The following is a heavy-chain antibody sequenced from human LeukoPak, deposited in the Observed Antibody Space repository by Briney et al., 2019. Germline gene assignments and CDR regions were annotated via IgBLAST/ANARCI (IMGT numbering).Heavy chain of an antibody. CDR1: GDSVSSNSAA. J-gene: IGHJ5*02. CDR3: ARGVAAPNWFDP. CDR2: TYYRSKWYN. V-gene: IGHV6-1*01. Sequence: SQTLSLTCAISGDSVSSNSAAWNWIRQSPPRGLEWLGRTYYRSKWYNDYAVSVKSRITINPDTSKSQFSLQLNSVTPEDTAVYYCARGVAAPNWFDPWGQGTLVTVSS. D-gene: IGHD6-13*01.